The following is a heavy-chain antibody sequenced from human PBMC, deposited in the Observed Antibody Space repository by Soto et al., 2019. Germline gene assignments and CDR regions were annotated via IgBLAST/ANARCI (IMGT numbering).Heavy chain of an antibody. J-gene: IGHJ5*02. CDR3: ARDAGGWYHLLSPWFDP. V-gene: IGHV4-31*03. Sequence: QVQLQESGPGLVKPSQTLSLTCTVSGGSISSGGYYWSWIRQHPGKGLEWIGYIYYSGSAYYNPSLNSRVTRSAATSKNQFALRLSSVPAADTAVYYCARDAGGWYHLLSPWFDPGGQGTLVTVAS. CDR1: GGSISSGGYY. CDR2: IYYSGSA. D-gene: IGHD2-2*01.